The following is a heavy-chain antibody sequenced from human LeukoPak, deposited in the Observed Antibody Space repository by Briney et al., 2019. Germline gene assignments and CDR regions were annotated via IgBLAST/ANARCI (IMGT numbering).Heavy chain of an antibody. Sequence: GGSLRLSCAASGFTVSSNYMSWVRQAPGKGLEWVSVIYSGGSTYYADSVKGRFTISRDNSKNTLYLQMNSLRAEDTGVYYCARGLDSSGWYYFDYWGQGTLVTVSS. CDR2: IYSGGST. J-gene: IGHJ4*02. D-gene: IGHD6-19*01. CDR1: GFTVSSNY. CDR3: ARGLDSSGWYYFDY. V-gene: IGHV3-66*02.